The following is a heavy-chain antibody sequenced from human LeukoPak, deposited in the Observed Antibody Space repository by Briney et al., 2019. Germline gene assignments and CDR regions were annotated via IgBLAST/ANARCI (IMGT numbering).Heavy chain of an antibody. CDR3: AGPRRGGWLDAFDI. J-gene: IGHJ3*02. D-gene: IGHD6-19*01. CDR1: GFTFSSYW. Sequence: GGSLRLSCAASGFTFSSYWMSWVRQAPGKGLEWVAKIKQDGSEKYYGDSVKGRFTISRDNAKNSLYLQMNSLRAEDTAVYYCAGPRRGGWLDAFDIWGQGTMVTVSS. CDR2: IKQDGSEK. V-gene: IGHV3-7*01.